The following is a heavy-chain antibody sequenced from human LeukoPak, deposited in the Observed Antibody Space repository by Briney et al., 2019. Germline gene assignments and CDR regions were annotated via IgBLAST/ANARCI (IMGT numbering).Heavy chain of an antibody. CDR2: MNPNSGNT. CDR1: GYTFTSYD. V-gene: IGHV1-8*01. J-gene: IGHJ4*02. Sequence: ASVTVSCTASGYTFTSYDINWVRQAPGQGLEWMGWMNPNSGNTGYAQKFQGRVTMTRNTSISTAYMELSSLRSEDTAVYYCARGPRGSGSSDYWGQGTLVTVSS. CDR3: ARGPRGSGSSDY. D-gene: IGHD3-10*01.